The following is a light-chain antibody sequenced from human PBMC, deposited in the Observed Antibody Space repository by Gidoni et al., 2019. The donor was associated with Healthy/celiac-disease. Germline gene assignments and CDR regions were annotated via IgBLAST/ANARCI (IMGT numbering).Light chain of an antibody. CDR1: QSISSW. J-gene: IGKJ2*04. Sequence: DIQMTQSPSTLSASVGDRATITCRASQSISSWLAWYKQKPGKAPKLLIYKASSLESGVPSRFSGSGSGTEFTLTISSLQPDDFATYYCQQYNSYSSSFGQGTKLEIK. V-gene: IGKV1-5*03. CDR3: QQYNSYSSS. CDR2: KAS.